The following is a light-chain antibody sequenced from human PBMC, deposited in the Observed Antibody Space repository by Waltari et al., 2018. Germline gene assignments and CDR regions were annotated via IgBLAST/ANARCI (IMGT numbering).Light chain of an antibody. CDR1: NVARKR. J-gene: IGLJ1*01. V-gene: IGLV3-21*04. CDR3: QVWDSASDHYV. CDR2: FDS. Sequence: SYELTQPPSVSVAPGKTAWITCGGNNVARKRVHCYQQKPGQAPGLVRYFDSDRPSGIPERFSGSNSGNTATLTISRVEAGDEADYYCQVWDSASDHYVFGSGTKVTVL.